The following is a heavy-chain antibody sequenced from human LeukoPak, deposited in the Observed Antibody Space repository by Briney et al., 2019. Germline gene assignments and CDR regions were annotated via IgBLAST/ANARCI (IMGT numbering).Heavy chain of an antibody. D-gene: IGHD2-2*01. CDR3: TNHALDY. V-gene: IGHV3-48*03. J-gene: IGHJ4*02. Sequence: PGGSLRHSCVASGFTLSTYEMHWVRQAPRKGMEWLSYIPPSGSSTYYADSVKGRFTISRDNAKSSLYLQMNSLRVEDTAVYYCTNHALDYWGQGTLVTVSS. CDR1: GFTLSTYE. CDR2: IPPSGSST.